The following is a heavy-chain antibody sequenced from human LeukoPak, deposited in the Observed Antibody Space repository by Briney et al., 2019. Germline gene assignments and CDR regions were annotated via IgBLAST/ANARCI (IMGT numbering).Heavy chain of an antibody. CDR1: GFSLSTSGVG. Sequence: KPGPTLVNPTQTLTLTCTFSGFSLSTSGVGVGWIRQPPGKALECLALIYWNDDKRYSPPLKSRLTITKDTSKNQVVLTMTNMDPVDTATYYCAHRRRFWVSWGQGTLVTVSS. D-gene: IGHD3-3*01. J-gene: IGHJ4*02. V-gene: IGHV2-5*01. CDR3: AHRRRFWVS. CDR2: IYWNDDK.